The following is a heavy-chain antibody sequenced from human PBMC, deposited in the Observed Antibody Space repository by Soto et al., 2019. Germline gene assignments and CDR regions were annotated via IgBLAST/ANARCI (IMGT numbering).Heavy chain of an antibody. J-gene: IGHJ4*02. CDR1: GGSFSGYY. CDR2: INHSGST. CDR3: ARDLPTYYYDSSGYDHGGVSPHIDY. V-gene: IGHV4-34*01. Sequence: SETLSLTCAVYGGSFSGYYWSWIRQPPGKGLEWIGEINHSGSTNYNPSLKSRVTISVDTSKNQFSLKLSSVTAADTAVYYCARDLPTYYYDSSGYDHGGVSPHIDYWGQGTLVTSPQ. D-gene: IGHD3-22*01.